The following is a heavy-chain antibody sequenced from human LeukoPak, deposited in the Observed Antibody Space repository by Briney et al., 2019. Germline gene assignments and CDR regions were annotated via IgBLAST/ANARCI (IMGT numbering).Heavy chain of an antibody. Sequence: SETLSLTCSVSGDSISSYYWSWIRQPPGKGLEWIGYIYYSGSTNYNPSLKSRVTISEDTSKNQFSLKLNSVTAADTAVYYCARLLASYSSGWPYYFDYWGQGILVTVSS. CDR2: IYYSGST. CDR3: ARLLASYSSGWPYYFDY. V-gene: IGHV4-59*08. D-gene: IGHD6-19*01. J-gene: IGHJ4*02. CDR1: GDSISSYY.